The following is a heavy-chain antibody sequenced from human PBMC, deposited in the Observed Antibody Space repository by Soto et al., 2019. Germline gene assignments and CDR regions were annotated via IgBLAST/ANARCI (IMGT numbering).Heavy chain of an antibody. CDR2: IYHSGNT. D-gene: IGHD3-22*01. J-gene: IGHJ4*02. CDR3: ASSYSGYLDN. Sequence: LSLTCSVSGGSMSSGAYYRNWIRQHPVKGLEWIAYIYHSGNTYYNPSLRSRTTISVDTSGNQFSLKLTSVTDADTAVYYCASSYSGYLDNWGQGTLVTVSS. CDR1: GGSMSSGAYY. V-gene: IGHV4-31*03.